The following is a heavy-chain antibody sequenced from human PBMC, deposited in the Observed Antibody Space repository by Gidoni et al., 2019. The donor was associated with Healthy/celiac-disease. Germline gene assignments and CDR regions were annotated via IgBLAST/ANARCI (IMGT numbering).Heavy chain of an antibody. J-gene: IGHJ6*02. Sequence: QVQLVESGGGVVQPGRSLRLSCAASGFTFSSYAMHWVRQAPGKGLEWVVVISYDGSNKYYADSVKGRFTISRDNSKNTLYLQMNSLRAEDTAVYYCARLYCTNGVCSDYYYYGMDVWGQGTTVTVSS. CDR3: ARLYCTNGVCSDYYYYGMDV. V-gene: IGHV3-30-3*01. CDR2: ISYDGSNK. CDR1: GFTFSSYA. D-gene: IGHD2-8*01.